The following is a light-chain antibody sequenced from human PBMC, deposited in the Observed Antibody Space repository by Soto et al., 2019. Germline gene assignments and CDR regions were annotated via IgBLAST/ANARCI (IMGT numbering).Light chain of an antibody. CDR3: QQYDNWPRT. J-gene: IGKJ1*01. V-gene: IGKV3-15*01. Sequence: EIVMTQSPATLSVSPGERATLSCRASQSVSSNLAWYQQRPGQAPRLLVYGPSTRPPGIPARFSGSGSGTEFTLTISSLQSEDFAVYYCQQYDNWPRTFGQGTKVDIK. CDR1: QSVSSN. CDR2: GPS.